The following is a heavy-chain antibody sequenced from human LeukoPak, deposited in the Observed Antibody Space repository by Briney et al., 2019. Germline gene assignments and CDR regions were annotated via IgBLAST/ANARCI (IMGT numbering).Heavy chain of an antibody. CDR3: ARGQYNGYSSSWATKYYYYGMDV. V-gene: IGHV4-34*01. CDR2: INHSGST. J-gene: IGHJ6*02. CDR1: GGSFSGYY. Sequence: PSETLSLTCAVYGGSFSGYYWSWIRQPPGKGLEWIGEINHSGSTNYNPSLKSRVTISVDTSKNQSSLKLSSVTAADTAVYYCARGQYNGYSSSWATKYYYYGMDVWGQGTTVTVSS. D-gene: IGHD6-13*01.